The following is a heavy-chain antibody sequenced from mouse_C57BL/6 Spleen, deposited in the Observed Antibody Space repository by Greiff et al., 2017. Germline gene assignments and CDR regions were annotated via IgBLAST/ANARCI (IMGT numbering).Heavy chain of an antibody. J-gene: IGHJ3*01. Sequence: QVQLQQSGAELVRPGSSVKLSCKASGYTFTSYWMDWVKQRPGQGLEWIGNIYPSDSETHYNQKFKDKATLTVDKSSSTAYMQLSSLTSEDSAVYYCAMVFYYDDDGRFAYWGQGTLVTVSA. CDR1: GYTFTSYW. CDR3: AMVFYYDDDGRFAY. CDR2: IYPSDSET. V-gene: IGHV1-61*01. D-gene: IGHD2-4*01.